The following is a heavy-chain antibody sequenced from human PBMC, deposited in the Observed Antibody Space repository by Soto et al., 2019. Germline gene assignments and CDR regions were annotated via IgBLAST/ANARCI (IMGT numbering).Heavy chain of an antibody. D-gene: IGHD6-6*01. Sequence: QVQLVQSGDEVKNPGASVKVSCKTSGYTFFSYGISWVRQAPGQGLEWMGWISGYNGNTNYAQKFQARVTMTADTSTRTAYMELRSLRSDDTALYYCARKSSSSSWFDPWGQGTLVTV. J-gene: IGHJ5*02. CDR3: ARKSSSSSWFDP. CDR2: ISGYNGNT. V-gene: IGHV1-18*01. CDR1: GYTFFSYG.